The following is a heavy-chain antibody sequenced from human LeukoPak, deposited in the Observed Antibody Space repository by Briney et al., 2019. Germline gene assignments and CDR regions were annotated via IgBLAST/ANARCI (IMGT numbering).Heavy chain of an antibody. CDR1: GFTFSNAW. CDR3: GFSHYYDSSALYYFDY. J-gene: IGHJ4*02. V-gene: IGHV3-15*01. Sequence: GGSLRLSCAASGFTFSNAWMSWVRQAPGKGLEWVGRIKSKTDGGTTDYAAPVKGRFTISRDESKNTLYLQMNRLKTEDTAVYYCGFSHYYDSSALYYFDYWGQGTLVTVSS. CDR2: IKSKTDGGTT. D-gene: IGHD3-22*01.